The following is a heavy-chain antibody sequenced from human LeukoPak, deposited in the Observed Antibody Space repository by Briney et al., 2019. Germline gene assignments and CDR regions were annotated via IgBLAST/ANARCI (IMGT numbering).Heavy chain of an antibody. Sequence: SETLSLTCTVSGGSISGYYWSWIRQPPGKGLEWIGYIYYSGSAKYNPSPKSRVTISVDTSKNQFSLKLTSVTAADTAVYYCARDMDYYDSSGYYYYEDYWGQGTLVTVSS. CDR3: ARDMDYYDSSGYYYYEDY. V-gene: IGHV4-59*01. CDR2: IYYSGSA. D-gene: IGHD3-22*01. CDR1: GGSISGYY. J-gene: IGHJ4*02.